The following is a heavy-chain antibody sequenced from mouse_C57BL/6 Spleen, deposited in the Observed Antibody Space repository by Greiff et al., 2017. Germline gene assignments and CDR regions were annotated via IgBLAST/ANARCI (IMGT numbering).Heavy chain of an antibody. D-gene: IGHD2-1*01. CDR1: GFNIKDDY. J-gene: IGHJ2*01. Sequence: VQLQQSGAELVRPGASVKLSCTASGFNIKDDYMHWVKQRPEQGLEWIGWIDPENGDTEYASKFQGKATITADTSSNTAYLQLSSLTSEDTAVYYCTLIYYGNYEDFDYWGQGTTLTVSS. V-gene: IGHV14-4*01. CDR3: TLIYYGNYEDFDY. CDR2: IDPENGDT.